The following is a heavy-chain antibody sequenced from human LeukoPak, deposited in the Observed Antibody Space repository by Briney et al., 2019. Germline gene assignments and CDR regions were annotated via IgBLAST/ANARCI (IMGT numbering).Heavy chain of an antibody. J-gene: IGHJ5*02. Sequence: PSETLSLTCTVSGGSISIYYWSWIRQPPGKGLEWIGYIYDSGSTNYNPSLKSRVTISVDTSKNQFSLKLSSVTAADTAVYYCARYWSDSSVSWFDPWGQGTLVTVSS. CDR2: IYDSGST. CDR3: ARYWSDSSVSWFDP. V-gene: IGHV4-59*01. D-gene: IGHD3-22*01. CDR1: GGSISIYY.